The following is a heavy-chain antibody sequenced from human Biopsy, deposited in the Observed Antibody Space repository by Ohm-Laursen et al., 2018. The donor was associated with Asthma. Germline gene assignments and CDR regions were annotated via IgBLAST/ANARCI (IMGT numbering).Heavy chain of an antibody. CDR3: VRGSSSWHHGPFHYYYGLDV. CDR1: SGSGGYMRSGNYY. Sequence: PSQTLSLTWSLSSGSGGYMRSGNYYWGWIRQPPGKGLEWIGSIYYSGTTYYNPSLESRVTVSADTPKNQFSLKLTSVTAADTAVYYCVRGSSSWHHGPFHYYYGLDVWGQGTTATVSS. CDR2: IYYSGTT. J-gene: IGHJ6*02. D-gene: IGHD6-13*01. V-gene: IGHV4-39*01.